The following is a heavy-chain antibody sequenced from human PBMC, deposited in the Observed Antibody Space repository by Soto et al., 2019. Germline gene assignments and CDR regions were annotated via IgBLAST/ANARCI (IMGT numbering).Heavy chain of an antibody. D-gene: IGHD3-10*01. CDR2: IIPIFGTA. V-gene: IGHV1-69*01. J-gene: IGHJ6*02. Sequence: QVQLVQSGAEVKKPGSSVKVSCKASGGTFSSYAISWVRQAPGQGLEWMGGIIPIFGTANYAQKFQGRVTIPADESTSTAYMELSSLRSEDTAVYYCARALPYYYGSGDTGYYYGMDVWGQGTTVTVSS. CDR1: GGTFSSYA. CDR3: ARALPYYYGSGDTGYYYGMDV.